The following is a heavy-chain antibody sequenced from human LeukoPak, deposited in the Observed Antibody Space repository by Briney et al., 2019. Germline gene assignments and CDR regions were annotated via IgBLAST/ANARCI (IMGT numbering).Heavy chain of an antibody. Sequence: GGSLRLSCAASGFTFSSYSMSWVRQAPGKGLEWVSIIYGGGSVFYADSVKGRFTISRDNSKNTLYLQMNSLRGEDTAVYYCARGGSYLSAFDIWGQGTMVTVSS. CDR1: GFTFSSYS. D-gene: IGHD1-26*01. V-gene: IGHV3-53*01. CDR3: ARGGSYLSAFDI. J-gene: IGHJ3*02. CDR2: IYGGGSV.